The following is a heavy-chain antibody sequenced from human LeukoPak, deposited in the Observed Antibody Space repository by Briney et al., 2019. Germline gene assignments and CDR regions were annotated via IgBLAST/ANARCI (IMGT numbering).Heavy chain of an antibody. CDR2: FSGSGDST. D-gene: IGHD2/OR15-2a*01. CDR1: GFTFSSYA. CDR3: AKFLGEIY. Sequence: GGSLRLSCVASGFTFSSYAMSWVRQAPGRGLKWVSTFSGSGDSTYYADSVKGRFTISRDTSKNTVYLQMNSLRAEDTAVYYCAKFLGEIYWGQGALVTVSS. V-gene: IGHV3-23*01. J-gene: IGHJ4*02.